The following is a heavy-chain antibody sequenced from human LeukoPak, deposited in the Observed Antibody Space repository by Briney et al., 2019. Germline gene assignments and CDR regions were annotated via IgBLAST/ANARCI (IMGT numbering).Heavy chain of an antibody. Sequence: GGSLRLSCAASGLTFSIREMNWVRQAPGKGLEWVSYISSVGNTIYYADSVKGRFTISRDNARNSLYLQMNSLRVEDTAVYYCAREDYGDYGAFAFDIWGQGTTVTVSS. CDR3: AREDYGDYGAFAFDI. D-gene: IGHD4-17*01. J-gene: IGHJ3*02. V-gene: IGHV3-48*03. CDR2: ISSVGNTI. CDR1: GLTFSIRE.